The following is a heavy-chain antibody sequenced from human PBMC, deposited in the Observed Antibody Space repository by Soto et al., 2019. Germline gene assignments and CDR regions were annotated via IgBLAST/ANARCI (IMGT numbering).Heavy chain of an antibody. J-gene: IGHJ6*02. CDR1: GGTFSSYA. D-gene: IGHD6-6*01. Sequence: QVQLVQSGAEVKKPGSSVKVACKASGGTFSSYAISWVRQAPGQGLEWMGGIIPIFGTANYAQKFQGRVTITADESTSTAYMALSCLRSEDTAVYYFARDIGIAARYDYYYYYGMDVWGQGTTVTVSS. CDR3: ARDIGIAARYDYYYYYGMDV. CDR2: IIPIFGTA. V-gene: IGHV1-69*01.